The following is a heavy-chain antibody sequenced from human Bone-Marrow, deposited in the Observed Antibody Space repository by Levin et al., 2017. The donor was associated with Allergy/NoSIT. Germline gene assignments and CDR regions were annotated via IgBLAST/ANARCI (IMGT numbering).Heavy chain of an antibody. CDR2: IYSAGES. D-gene: IGHD1-14*01. J-gene: IGHJ4*02. Sequence: GESLKISCAASGVTVSNNYMAWVRQAPGRGLEWVSLIYSAGESRYADSVRGRFTISRDSSTNTVYLEMKSLRAEDTAIYYCARNVPVTGLGYWGRGTLVTVSS. CDR3: ARNVPVTGLGY. V-gene: IGHV3-53*01. CDR1: GVTVSNNY.